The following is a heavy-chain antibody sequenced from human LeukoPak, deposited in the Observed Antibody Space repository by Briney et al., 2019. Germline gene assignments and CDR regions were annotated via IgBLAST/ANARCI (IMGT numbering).Heavy chain of an antibody. D-gene: IGHD6-13*01. V-gene: IGHV1-8*01. CDR1: RYTFTSYD. Sequence: ASVKVSCKSSRYTFTSYDINWVRQAPGQGLEWMGWMNPNSGNTGYAQKFQGRVTMTRNTSISTAYMELSSLRSEDTAVYYCARGVAAALERWGQGTLVTVSS. J-gene: IGHJ4*02. CDR3: ARGVAAALER. CDR2: MNPNSGNT.